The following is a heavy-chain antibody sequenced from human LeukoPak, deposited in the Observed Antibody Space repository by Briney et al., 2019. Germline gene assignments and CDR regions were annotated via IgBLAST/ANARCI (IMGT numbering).Heavy chain of an antibody. D-gene: IGHD2-2*01. CDR1: GYSISSGYY. V-gene: IGHV4-38-2*02. Sequence: SETLSLTCTVSGYSISSGYYWGWIRQPPGKGLEWIGSIYHSGSTYYNPSLKSRVTISVDTSKNQFSLKLSSVTAADTAVYYCARERYCSSTSCCAFDIWGQGTMVTVSS. CDR3: ARERYCSSTSCCAFDI. J-gene: IGHJ3*02. CDR2: IYHSGST.